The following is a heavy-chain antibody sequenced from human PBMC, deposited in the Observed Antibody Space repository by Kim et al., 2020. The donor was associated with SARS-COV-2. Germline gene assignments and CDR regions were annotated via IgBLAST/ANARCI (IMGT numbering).Heavy chain of an antibody. CDR2: IYYSGNT. D-gene: IGHD3-22*01. CDR3: ARALDYYDRSAYYD. CDR1: GCSISTSSYY. Sequence: SETLSLTCTVSGCSISTSSYYWGWIRQPPGKGLEWIGNIYYSGNTYYNSSLKSRVTIFLDTYKNQFTLKLSSVTAADTAVYYCARALDYYDRSAYYDWGQGTLVTVSS. J-gene: IGHJ4*02. V-gene: IGHV4-39*01.